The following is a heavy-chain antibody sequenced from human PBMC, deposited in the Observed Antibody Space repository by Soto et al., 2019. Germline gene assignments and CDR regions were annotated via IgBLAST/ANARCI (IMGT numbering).Heavy chain of an antibody. CDR3: ARDSGVPAGDYFYYYYGMDV. V-gene: IGHV4-31*03. D-gene: IGHD2-2*01. Sequence: PSETLSLTCTVSGGSISSGGYYWSWIRQHPGKGLEWIGYIYYSGSTYYSPSLKSRVTISVDTSKNQFSLRLSSVTAADTAVYYCARDSGVPAGDYFYYYYGMDVWGQGTTVTVSS. J-gene: IGHJ6*02. CDR1: GGSISSGGYY. CDR2: IYYSGST.